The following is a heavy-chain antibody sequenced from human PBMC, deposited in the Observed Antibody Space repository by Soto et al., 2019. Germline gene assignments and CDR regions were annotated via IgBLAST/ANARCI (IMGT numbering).Heavy chain of an antibody. CDR2: IIPILGIA. CDR1: GGTFRSYT. CDR3: ATVGYCSGGSCYSGYYYYGMDV. V-gene: IGHV1-69*02. Sequence: SVKVSCKASGGTFRSYTISWVRQAPGQGLEWMGRIIPILGIAYYAQKFQGRVTITEDRSTDRAYMELSSLRSEDTAVYYCATVGYCSGGSCYSGYYYYGMDVWGQGTTVTVSS. D-gene: IGHD2-15*01. J-gene: IGHJ6*02.